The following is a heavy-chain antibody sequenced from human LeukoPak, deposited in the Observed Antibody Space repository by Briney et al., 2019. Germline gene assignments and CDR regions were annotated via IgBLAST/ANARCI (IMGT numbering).Heavy chain of an antibody. V-gene: IGHV3-33*01. Sequence: GGSLRLPCAASGFTFSSYDLHWVRQAPGKGLEWVAVIWYDGSNEYYADSVKGRFTISRDNSKNTLYLRMNSLRVDDTAVYYCARGRYTSSPYFDYWGQGALVTVSS. CDR3: ARGRYTSSPYFDY. CDR1: GFTFSSYD. J-gene: IGHJ4*02. D-gene: IGHD6-6*01. CDR2: IWYDGSNE.